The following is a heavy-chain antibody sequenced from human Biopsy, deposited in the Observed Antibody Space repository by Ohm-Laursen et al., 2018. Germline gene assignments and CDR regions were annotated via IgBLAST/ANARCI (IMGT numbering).Heavy chain of an antibody. J-gene: IGHJ4*02. CDR1: GLSLSNSGVG. CDR2: IYWNNDK. D-gene: IGHD5-18*01. Sequence: TQTLTLTCTFSGLSLSNSGVGVAWIRQPPGKALEWLAIIYWNNDKHFSPSLRSRLTITKDTSRNPVVLTVTNMDPVDTATYYCAHARGYSYGYSYFDYWGQGTLVTVSS. CDR3: AHARGYSYGYSYFDY. V-gene: IGHV2-5*01.